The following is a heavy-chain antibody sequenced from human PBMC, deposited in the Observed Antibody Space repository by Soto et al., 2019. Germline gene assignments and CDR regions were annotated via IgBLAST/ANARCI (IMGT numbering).Heavy chain of an antibody. V-gene: IGHV4-59*02. CDR2: IYYSGST. J-gene: IGHJ6*03. CDR1: GGSVSSYY. D-gene: IGHD2-15*01. Sequence: SETLSLTCTVSGGSVSSYYWSWIRQSPGKGLEWIGYIYYSGSTYYNPSLKSRVTISVDTSKNQFSLKLSSVTAADTAVYYCARASPSVVAATRYYYYYMDVWGKGTTVTVSS. CDR3: ARASPSVVAATRYYYYYMDV.